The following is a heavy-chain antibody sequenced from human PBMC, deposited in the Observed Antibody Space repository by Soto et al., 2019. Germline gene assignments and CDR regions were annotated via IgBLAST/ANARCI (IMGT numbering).Heavy chain of an antibody. J-gene: IGHJ3*02. D-gene: IGHD3-16*01. CDR3: ARGGGVGVAVSAAFEM. CDR1: GYPVTAYY. CDR2: INPATGAA. V-gene: IGHV1-2*02. Sequence: QLHLVQSGAVVKKPGASVTVSCSASGYPVTAYYMHWVRQAPGRGLEWMGGINPATGAAKYTQTAQGRVTIPRHTYTSTVFKKPSGLTSEHTALFYSARGGGVGVAVSAAFEMWGQGTLVTVSS.